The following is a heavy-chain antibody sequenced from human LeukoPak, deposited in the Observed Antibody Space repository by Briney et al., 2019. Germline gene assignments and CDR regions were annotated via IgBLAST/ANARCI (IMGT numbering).Heavy chain of an antibody. Sequence: ASVTVSCKASGYTFTGYYIHWVRQAPGQGLEWMGRFSPNSGGTNYAQNFQGRVTMTRDTSISTAYMELSRLRSDDTAVYYCARDRGRSKPFDYWGQGTLVTVSS. V-gene: IGHV1-2*06. CDR3: ARDRGRSKPFDY. CDR1: GYTFTGYY. D-gene: IGHD3-10*01. J-gene: IGHJ4*02. CDR2: FSPNSGGT.